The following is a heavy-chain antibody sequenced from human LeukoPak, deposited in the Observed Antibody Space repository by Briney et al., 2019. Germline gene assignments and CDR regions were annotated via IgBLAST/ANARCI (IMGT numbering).Heavy chain of an antibody. CDR3: ARDQFYYYDSSGYYYYYYYMDV. Sequence: GASVKVSCKASGYTFTSCGISWVRQAPGQGLEWMGWISAYNGNTNYAQKLQGRVTMTTDTSTSTAYMELRSLRSDDTAVYYCARDQFYYYDSSGYYYYYYYMDVWGKGTTVTVSS. CDR2: ISAYNGNT. CDR1: GYTFTSCG. V-gene: IGHV1-18*01. J-gene: IGHJ6*03. D-gene: IGHD3-22*01.